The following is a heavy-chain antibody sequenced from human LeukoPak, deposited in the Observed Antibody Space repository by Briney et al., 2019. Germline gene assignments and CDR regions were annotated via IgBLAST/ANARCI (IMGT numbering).Heavy chain of an antibody. CDR2: VYYSGST. CDR3: ARESSSWSLAADY. Sequence: SETLSLTCTVSGGSISTYYWSWIRQPPGKGLEWIAYVYYSGSTNYNPSLKSRVTISVDTSKNQFSLKVSSVTAADTAVYYCARESSSWSLAADYWGQGTLVTVSS. V-gene: IGHV4-59*01. D-gene: IGHD6-13*01. J-gene: IGHJ4*02. CDR1: GGSISTYY.